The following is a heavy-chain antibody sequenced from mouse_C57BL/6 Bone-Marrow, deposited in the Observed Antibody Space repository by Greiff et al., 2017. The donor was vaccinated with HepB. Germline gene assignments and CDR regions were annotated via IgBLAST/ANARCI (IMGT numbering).Heavy chain of an antibody. J-gene: IGHJ1*03. CDR2: IYPSDSET. Sequence: VQLQQPGAELVRPGSSVKLSCKASGYTFTSYWMDWVKQRPGQGLEWIGNIYPSDSETHYNQKFKDKATLTVDKSSSTAYMQLSSLTSEDSAVYYCARRVIKWDKYFDVWGTGTTVTVSS. CDR3: ARRVIKWDKYFDV. CDR1: GYTFTSYW. D-gene: IGHD1-3*01. V-gene: IGHV1-61*01.